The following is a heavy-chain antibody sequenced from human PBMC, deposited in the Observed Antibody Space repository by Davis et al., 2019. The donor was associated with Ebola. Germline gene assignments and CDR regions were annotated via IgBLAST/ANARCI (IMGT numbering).Heavy chain of an antibody. V-gene: IGHV3-33*01. CDR3: ATLSSGWYYFDY. J-gene: IGHJ4*02. Sequence: GESLKISCAASGFTFSSYGMHWVRQAPGKGLEWVAVIWYDGSNKYYADSVKGRFTISRDNSKNTLYLQMNSLRAEDTAVYYCATLSSGWYYFDYWGQGTLVTVSS. D-gene: IGHD6-19*01. CDR1: GFTFSSYG. CDR2: IWYDGSNK.